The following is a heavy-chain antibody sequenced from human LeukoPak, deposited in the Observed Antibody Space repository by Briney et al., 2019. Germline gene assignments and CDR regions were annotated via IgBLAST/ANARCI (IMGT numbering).Heavy chain of an antibody. D-gene: IGHD4-23*01. CDR2: FHPEDGET. V-gene: IGHV1-24*01. CDR3: ARGSGGNSAGLDY. CDR1: GYTVTELS. Sequence: ASVKVSCKVSGYTVTELSMHWVRQSPGKGLEWMGGFHPEDGETIYAQKFQGRVTITRNTSISTAYMELSSLRSEDTAVYYCARGSGGNSAGLDYWGQGTLVTVSS. J-gene: IGHJ4*02.